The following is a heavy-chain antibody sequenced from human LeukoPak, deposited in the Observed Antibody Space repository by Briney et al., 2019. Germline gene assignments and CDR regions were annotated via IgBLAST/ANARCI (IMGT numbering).Heavy chain of an antibody. V-gene: IGHV3-9*01. CDR1: GFTFDDYA. CDR2: ISWNSGSI. J-gene: IGHJ3*02. D-gene: IGHD2-8*01. CDR3: AKDMSRFVLGAFDI. Sequence: GRSLRLSCAASGFTFDDYAMHWVRQAPGKGLEWVSGISWNSGSIGYADSVKGRFTISRDNAKNSLYLQMNSLRAEDTALYYCAKDMSRFVLGAFDIWGQGTMVTVSS.